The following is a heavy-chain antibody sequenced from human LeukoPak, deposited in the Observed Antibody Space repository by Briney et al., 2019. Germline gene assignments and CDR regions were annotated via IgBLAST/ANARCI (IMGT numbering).Heavy chain of an antibody. CDR2: VFYSGST. V-gene: IGHV4-39*01. Sequence: SETLSLTCTVSSGSISSYNYYCAWIRQPPGKGLEWIGSVFYSGSTYYNPSLKSRVTISVDMSNNQFSLRLTSVTAADTAVYYCATPIGATDWFDPWGQGTLVTVSS. J-gene: IGHJ5*02. D-gene: IGHD5-12*01. CDR1: SGSISSYNYY. CDR3: ATPIGATDWFDP.